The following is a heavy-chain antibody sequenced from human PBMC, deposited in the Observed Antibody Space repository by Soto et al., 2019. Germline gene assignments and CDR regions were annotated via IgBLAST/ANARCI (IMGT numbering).Heavy chain of an antibody. CDR1: GYTFTSHD. V-gene: IGHV1-8*01. CDR2: MNPNSGHT. CDR3: ASDMSTT. Sequence: QVQLVQSGAKVNKPGASVKVSCKASGYTFTSHDINWMRQATGQGLEWMGWMNPNSGHTNYAQKFQGRVTMTRDTSISTAYMELTNLRSEDTAIYYCASDMSTTWGQGTLVTVSS. J-gene: IGHJ5*02. D-gene: IGHD2-2*01.